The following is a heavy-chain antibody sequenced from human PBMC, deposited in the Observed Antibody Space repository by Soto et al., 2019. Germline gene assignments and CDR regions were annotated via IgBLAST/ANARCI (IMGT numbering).Heavy chain of an antibody. V-gene: IGHV1-69*06. Sequence: SVKVSCKASGGTFSSYASSCVRQAPGQGLEWMGGIIPIFGTANYAQKFQGRVTITADKSTSTAYMELSSLRSEDTAVYYCARSLRGYYYDSSGYYGTYYFDYWGQGTLVTVSS. D-gene: IGHD3-22*01. CDR2: IIPIFGTA. J-gene: IGHJ4*02. CDR1: GGTFSSYA. CDR3: ARSLRGYYYDSSGYYGTYYFDY.